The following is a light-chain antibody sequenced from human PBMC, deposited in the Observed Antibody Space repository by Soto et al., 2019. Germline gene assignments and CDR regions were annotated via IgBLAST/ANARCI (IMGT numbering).Light chain of an antibody. Sequence: EVVMTQSPATLSVSPGERATLSCRASQSVSSNLAWYQQKPGQAPRLLIYGASTRATGIPARFSGSGSGTEFTLTISSLQSEYFAVYYCQQYNNWPWTFGQGTKVDI. CDR2: GAS. J-gene: IGKJ1*01. CDR3: QQYNNWPWT. V-gene: IGKV3-15*01. CDR1: QSVSSN.